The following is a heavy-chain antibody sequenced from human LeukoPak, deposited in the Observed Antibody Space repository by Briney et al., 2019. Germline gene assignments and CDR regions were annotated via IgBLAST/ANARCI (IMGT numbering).Heavy chain of an antibody. Sequence: GGSLRLSCAASGFTFSSYSMNWVRQAPGKGLEWVSYISSSGSSIYYADSVKGRFTMSRDNAKNPLYLQMNSLSAEDTAVYYCTRPRTGTTDYWGQGTLVTVSS. CDR3: TRPRTGTTDY. V-gene: IGHV3-21*01. CDR1: GFTFSSYS. CDR2: ISSSGSSI. D-gene: IGHD1-7*01. J-gene: IGHJ4*02.